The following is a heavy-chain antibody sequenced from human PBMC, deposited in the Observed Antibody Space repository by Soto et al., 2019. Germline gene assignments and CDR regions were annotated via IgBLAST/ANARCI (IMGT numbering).Heavy chain of an antibody. CDR1: GFTFSDYV. CDR2: ISVGGGSA. CDR3: ARELPPDL. D-gene: IGHD1-7*01. Sequence: GGSLRLSCSASGFTFSDYVMTWVRQAPEKGLEWVSTISVGGGSAYYADSVRGRFTISRDISKNILFLQMNNLRAEDSAIYYCARELPPDLWGQGTLVTVSS. J-gene: IGHJ5*02. V-gene: IGHV3-23*01.